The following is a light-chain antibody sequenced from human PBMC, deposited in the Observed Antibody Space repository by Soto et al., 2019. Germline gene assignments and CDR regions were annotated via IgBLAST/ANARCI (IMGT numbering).Light chain of an antibody. Sequence: IQMTQSPSSLSASVGDRVTITCRASQGIRTYLAWYQQKPGKVPKLLIFSASTLQSGVPPRFSGSGSGTDFTLTISSLQPEDVASYYCQQYDSAPWTFRQGTKLEIK. J-gene: IGKJ1*01. CDR2: SAS. CDR1: QGIRTY. CDR3: QQYDSAPWT. V-gene: IGKV1-27*01.